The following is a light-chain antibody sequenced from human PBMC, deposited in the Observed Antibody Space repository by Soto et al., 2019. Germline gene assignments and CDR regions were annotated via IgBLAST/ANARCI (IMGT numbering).Light chain of an antibody. J-gene: IGKJ1*01. CDR1: QSVSSNY. V-gene: IGKV3-20*01. CDR3: QQYDTSPRT. CDR2: GAS. Sequence: EVMLTQSPGTLSLSPGERATLSCRASQSVSSNYLAWYQQKSGQAPRLLIYGASNRATGIPDRFSGSGSGTDSTLTIRRLEPEDFAVYYCQQYDTSPRTFGQGTKVEF.